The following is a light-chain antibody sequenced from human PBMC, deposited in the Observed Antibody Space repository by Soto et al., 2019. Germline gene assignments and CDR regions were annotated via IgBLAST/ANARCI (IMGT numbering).Light chain of an antibody. CDR1: SSNIGSNA. V-gene: IGLV1-44*01. CDR3: AAWDDSLNVVV. CDR2: TNN. J-gene: IGLJ2*01. Sequence: QAVVTQSPSASGTPGQRVTISCSGSSSNIGSNALNWYQQLPGTAPKLLIYTNNQRPSGVPDRFSGSKSGTSASLAISGLQSEDEADYYCAAWDDSLNVVVFGGGTKLTVL.